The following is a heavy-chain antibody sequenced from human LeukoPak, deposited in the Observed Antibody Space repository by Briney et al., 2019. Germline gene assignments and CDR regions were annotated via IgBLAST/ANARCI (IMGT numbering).Heavy chain of an antibody. Sequence: SETLSLTCTVSGGSISSGGYYWSWIRQHPGKGLEWIGYIYYSGSTYYNPSLKSRVTISVDTSKNLFSLKLSSVTAADTAVYYCARDAGSGWYDFDYWGQGTLVTVSS. D-gene: IGHD6-19*01. CDR1: GGSISSGGYY. CDR2: IYYSGST. V-gene: IGHV4-31*03. CDR3: ARDAGSGWYDFDY. J-gene: IGHJ4*02.